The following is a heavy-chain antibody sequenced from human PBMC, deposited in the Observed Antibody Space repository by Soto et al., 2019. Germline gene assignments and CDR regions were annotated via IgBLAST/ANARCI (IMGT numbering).Heavy chain of an antibody. J-gene: IGHJ6*03. CDR1: GGSISSHY. CDR2: IYYSGST. CDR3: ARLEGYSSGWYSGYYMDV. Sequence: SETLSLTCTVSGGSISSHYWSWIRQPPGQGLEWIGDIYYSGSTNYNPSLKSRVTISVDTSKSQFSLKLSSVTAADTALFYCARLEGYSSGWYSGYYMDVWGKGTTVTVSS. V-gene: IGHV4-59*11. D-gene: IGHD6-13*01.